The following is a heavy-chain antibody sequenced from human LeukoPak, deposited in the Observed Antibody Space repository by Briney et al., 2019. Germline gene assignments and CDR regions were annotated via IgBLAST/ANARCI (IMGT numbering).Heavy chain of an antibody. CDR3: ARMAFMDRAYLGFDY. Sequence: PGRSLRLSCEASGFTFSNYGMHWVRQAPGKELEWVAVISYHGSDKYFADSVKGRFTISRDNSKNTVYLQMNSLRAEDTAVYYCARMAFMDRAYLGFDYWGQGTLVTVSS. D-gene: IGHD3-10*01. V-gene: IGHV3-30*03. CDR1: GFTFSNYG. CDR2: ISYHGSDK. J-gene: IGHJ4*02.